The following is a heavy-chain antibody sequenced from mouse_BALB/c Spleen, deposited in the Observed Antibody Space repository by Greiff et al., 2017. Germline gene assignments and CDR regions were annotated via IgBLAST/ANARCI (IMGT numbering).Heavy chain of an antibody. CDR1: GFTFSSYY. CDR3: ASPYGPAHFFAY. V-gene: IGHV5-6-2*01. CDR2: INSKGGST. D-gene: IGHD1-1*02. Sequence: EVHLVESGGGLVKLGGSLKLSCAASGFTFSSYYMSWVRQTPEKRLELVAAINSKGGSTYYPDTVKGRFTISRDTAKNTLYLQLSRLKSEDTALYDCASPYGPAHFFAYWGQGTLVTVTA. J-gene: IGHJ3*01.